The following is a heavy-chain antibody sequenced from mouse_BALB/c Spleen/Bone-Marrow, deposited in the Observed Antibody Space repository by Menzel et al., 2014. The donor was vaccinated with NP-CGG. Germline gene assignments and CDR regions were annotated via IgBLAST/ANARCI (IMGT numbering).Heavy chain of an antibody. CDR1: GFTFSTHY. J-gene: IGHJ4*01. CDR2: IYTNDGST. V-gene: IGHV5-6-2*01. CDR3: ARRAFYALDY. Sequence: EVKLMESGGGLVKVGESLKLSCAASGFTFSTHYMSWVRQTPEKRLELVAAIYTNDGSTYYPDTVKGRFAISRDNAKNTLYLQMSSLKSEDTALYYCARRAFYALDYWGQGTSVTVSS.